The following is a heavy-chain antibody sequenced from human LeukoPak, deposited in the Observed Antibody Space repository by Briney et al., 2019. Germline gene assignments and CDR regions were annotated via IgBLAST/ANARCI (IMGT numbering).Heavy chain of an antibody. CDR3: TRYNNDHFDY. CDR1: GFTFGGYC. D-gene: IGHD1-14*01. CDR2: IAYDGSRA. Sequence: GGSLRLSCAGCGFTFGGYCMHWFRQTPGKGLEWVAVIAYDGSRAFYADSVKGRFTISRDNSKNTMSVQTDDLRAEDTAVYYCTRYNNDHFDYWGQGTLVTVSS. J-gene: IGHJ4*02. V-gene: IGHV3-33*01.